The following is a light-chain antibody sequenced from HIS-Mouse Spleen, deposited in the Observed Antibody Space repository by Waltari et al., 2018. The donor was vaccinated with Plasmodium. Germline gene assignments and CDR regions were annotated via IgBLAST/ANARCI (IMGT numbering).Light chain of an antibody. V-gene: IGKV1-5*03. CDR2: KAS. CDR3: QQYNSYSWT. CDR1: QSISSW. Sequence: DIQMTQSPSTLSASVGDRVTITCRASQSISSWLAWYQQKPGKAPKHLIYKASSLESGVPSRFSGSGSGTEFTLTSSSLQPDDFATYCCQQYNSYSWTFGQGTKVEIK. J-gene: IGKJ1*01.